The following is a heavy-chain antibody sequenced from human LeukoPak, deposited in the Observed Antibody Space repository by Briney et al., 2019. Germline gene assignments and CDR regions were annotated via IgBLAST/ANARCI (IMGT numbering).Heavy chain of an antibody. J-gene: IGHJ4*02. V-gene: IGHV4-61*02. CDR3: ARDADYYDSSGYYFRGYFDY. CDR2: IYTSGST. CDR1: GGSISSGSYY. D-gene: IGHD3-22*01. Sequence: SETLSLTCTVSGGSISSGSYYWSWIRQPAGKGLEWIGRIYTSGSTNYNPSLKSRVTISVDTSKNQFSLKLSSVTAADTAVYYCARDADYYDSSGYYFRGYFDYWGQGTLVTVSS.